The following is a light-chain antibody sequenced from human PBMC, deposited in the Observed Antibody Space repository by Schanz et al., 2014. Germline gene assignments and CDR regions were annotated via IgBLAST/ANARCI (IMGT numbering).Light chain of an antibody. J-gene: IGKJ2*01. CDR3: QQYGISPYT. Sequence: DIQMTQSPSTLSASVGDRVTITCRASQSISSWLAWYQQKPGKAPKLLIYKASSLESGVPSRFSGSGSGTEFTLTISRLEPEDFAVYYCQQYGISPYTFGQGTNLEIK. CDR1: QSISSW. CDR2: KAS. V-gene: IGKV1-5*03.